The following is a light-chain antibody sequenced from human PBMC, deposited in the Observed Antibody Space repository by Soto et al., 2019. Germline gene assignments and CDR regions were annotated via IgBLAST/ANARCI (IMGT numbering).Light chain of an antibody. Sequence: IVLTPSPATLSLSPGARATPSCGASQSVSSSYLAWYQQKPGLAPRLLIYDASSRATGIPDRFSGSGSGTDFTLTISSLQPDDFTTYYCQQYNSYSTFGQGTKVDIK. V-gene: IGKV3D-20*01. J-gene: IGKJ1*01. CDR3: QQYNSYST. CDR1: QSVSSSY. CDR2: DAS.